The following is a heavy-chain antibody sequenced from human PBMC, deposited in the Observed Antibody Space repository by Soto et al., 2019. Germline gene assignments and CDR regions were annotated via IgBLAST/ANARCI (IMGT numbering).Heavy chain of an antibody. Sequence: QVQLVESGGGVVQPGTSLRLSCAASGFNMKNYAMHWVRQAPGKGLEWVAVKLDDGNRREYGDSAKGRFTISRDYSKNTLYLQMNSLTVEDTDVYYCTKDWGLDYLQQDRFDHWGQGTLVSVSS. CDR1: GFNMKNYA. CDR3: TKDWGLDYLQQDRFDH. V-gene: IGHV3-30*18. J-gene: IGHJ4*02. CDR2: KLDDGNRR. D-gene: IGHD4-17*01.